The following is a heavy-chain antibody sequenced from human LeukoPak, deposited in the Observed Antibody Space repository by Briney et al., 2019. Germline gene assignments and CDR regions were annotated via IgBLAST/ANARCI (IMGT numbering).Heavy chain of an antibody. CDR3: ARHQIVVVVAATPAAFDI. Sequence: GESLKISCKGSGYSFSSYWIGWVRQMPGKGLEWMGIIYPGDSDTRYSPSFQGQVTISADKSISTAYLQWSSLKASDTAMYYCARHQIVVVVAATPAAFDIWGQGTMVTVSS. CDR2: IYPGDSDT. V-gene: IGHV5-51*01. CDR1: GYSFSSYW. D-gene: IGHD2-15*01. J-gene: IGHJ3*02.